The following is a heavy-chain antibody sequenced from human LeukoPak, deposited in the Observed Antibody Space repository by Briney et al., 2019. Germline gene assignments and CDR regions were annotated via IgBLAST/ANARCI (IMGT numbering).Heavy chain of an antibody. CDR3: ARQMTTVTKFDY. CDR1: GGSISSSSYY. Sequence: PSETPSLTCTVSGGSISSSSYYWGWIRQPPGKGLEWIGSIYYSGSTYYNPFLKSRVTISVDTSKNQFSLKLSSVTAADTAVYYCARQMTTVTKFDYWGQGTLVTVSS. J-gene: IGHJ4*02. D-gene: IGHD4-17*01. CDR2: IYYSGST. V-gene: IGHV4-39*01.